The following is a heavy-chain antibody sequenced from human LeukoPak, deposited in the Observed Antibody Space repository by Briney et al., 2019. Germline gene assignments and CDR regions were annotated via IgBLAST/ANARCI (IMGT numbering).Heavy chain of an antibody. CDR3: IRDFRSADL. CDR2: IYVDGRTT. CDR1: GFTFSVHT. V-gene: IGHV3-74*01. Sequence: GGSLRLSCSASGFTFSVHTMHWVRQPPGKGLVWVSRIYVDGRTTNYADSVKGRFTISRDNAKNTVYLEMNSLSVEDTATYYCIRDFRSADLWGQGTLVTVTS. J-gene: IGHJ5*02.